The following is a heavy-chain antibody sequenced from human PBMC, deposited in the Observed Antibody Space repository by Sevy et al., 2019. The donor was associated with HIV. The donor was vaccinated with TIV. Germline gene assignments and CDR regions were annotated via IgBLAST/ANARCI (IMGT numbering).Heavy chain of an antibody. J-gene: IGHJ4*02. D-gene: IGHD2-21*02. CDR2: MSYVGNSE. CDR3: ARLSSCGGDCYYIDY. V-gene: IGHV3-30*04. CDR1: GFTFSHYA. Sequence: GGSLRLSCAASGFTFSHYALHWVRQAPGKGLEWVAIMSYVGNSENYADSVKGRFTISRDNSKNALYLQMNSLRAVDTAVYYCARLSSCGGDCYYIDYWGQGTLVTVSS.